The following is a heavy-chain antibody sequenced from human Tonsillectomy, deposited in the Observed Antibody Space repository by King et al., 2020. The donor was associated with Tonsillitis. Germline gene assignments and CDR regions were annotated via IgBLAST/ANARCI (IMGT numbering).Heavy chain of an antibody. D-gene: IGHD3-10*01. CDR1: GFTFSTYA. CDR2: ISYAGRNK. J-gene: IGHJ6*02. V-gene: IGHV3-30*04. Sequence: VQLVESGGGVVQPGRSLRLSCAASGFTFSTYAMHWVRQAPGKGLEWVAVISYAGRNKHYADSVKGRFTISRDNSNNTLYLQMNSLRAEDTAVYYCARETVRGIIYSYYYGMDVWGQGTTVTVSS. CDR3: ARETVRGIIYSYYYGMDV.